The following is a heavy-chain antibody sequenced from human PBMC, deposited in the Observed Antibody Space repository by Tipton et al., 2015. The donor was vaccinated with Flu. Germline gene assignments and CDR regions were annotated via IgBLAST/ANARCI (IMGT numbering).Heavy chain of an antibody. D-gene: IGHD3-3*01. V-gene: IGHV4-38-2*01. Sequence: TLSLTCAVSGDSIRNDYFWGWIRQPPGKGLEWIATIHRSGSTKYHPSLKSRVTISVDTSKNQFSLEMRSVTAADMAVYYCARGLYDFWSGYPPSYGMDVWGQGATVTVSS. CDR3: ARGLYDFWSGYPPSYGMDV. CDR1: GDSIRNDYF. J-gene: IGHJ6*02. CDR2: IHRSGST.